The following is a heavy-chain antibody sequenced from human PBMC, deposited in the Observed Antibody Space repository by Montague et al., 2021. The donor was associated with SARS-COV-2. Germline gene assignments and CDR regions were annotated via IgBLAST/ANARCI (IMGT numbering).Heavy chain of an antibody. J-gene: IGHJ4*02. CDR2: IYPYDSDT. CDR3: ASSATLVVPPAPPRPGPYSFDH. CDR1: GYNFPNYW. V-gene: IGHV5-51*03. D-gene: IGHD2-2*01. Sequence: QSGAEVKKPGESLKISCKASGYNFPNYWIGWVRQMPGKGLEWMGIIYPYDSDTRYRPSFQGQVTISADKSINTAYLQWSSLKASDTAVYYCASSATLVVPPAPPRPGPYSFDHWGQGTLVTVSS.